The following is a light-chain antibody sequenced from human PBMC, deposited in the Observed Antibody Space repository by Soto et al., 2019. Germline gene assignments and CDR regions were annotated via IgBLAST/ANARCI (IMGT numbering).Light chain of an antibody. CDR1: SSDVGLYNY. Sequence: QSALTQPASVSGSPGQSITISCTGTSSDVGLYNYVSWYRHLPGKAPELIIYDVSNRPSGVSNRFSGSKSANTASLTISGLQAEDEADYYCNSYTSSGTDVFGTGTKVTVL. V-gene: IGLV2-14*03. J-gene: IGLJ1*01. CDR3: NSYTSSGTDV. CDR2: DVS.